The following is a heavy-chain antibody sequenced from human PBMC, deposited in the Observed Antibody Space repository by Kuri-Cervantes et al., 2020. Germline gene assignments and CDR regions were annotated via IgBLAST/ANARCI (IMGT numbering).Heavy chain of an antibody. CDR2: IYYSGST. D-gene: IGHD2-15*01. CDR3: ARDVPYCSGGSCYSFIDY. V-gene: IGHV4-59*13. Sequence: SETLSLTCTVSCGSISSYYWSWIRQPPGKGLEWIGYIYYSGSTNYNPSLKSRVTISVDTSKNQFSLKLSSVTAADTAVYYCARDVPYCSGGSCYSFIDYWGQGTLVTVSS. CDR1: CGSISSYY. J-gene: IGHJ4*02.